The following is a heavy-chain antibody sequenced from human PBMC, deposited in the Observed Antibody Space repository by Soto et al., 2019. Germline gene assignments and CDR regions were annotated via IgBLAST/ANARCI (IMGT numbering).Heavy chain of an antibody. CDR1: GYSISSGYY. V-gene: IGHV4-38-2*02. J-gene: IGHJ5*02. CDR2: IYHSGST. CDR3: ARDYGGNRRGNWFDP. D-gene: IGHD3-10*01. Sequence: SETLSLTCAVSGYSISSGYYWGWIRQPPGKGLEWIGSIYHSGSTYYNPSLKSRVTISVDTSKNQFSLKLSSVTAADTAVYYCARDYGGNRRGNWFDPWGQGTLVTVSS.